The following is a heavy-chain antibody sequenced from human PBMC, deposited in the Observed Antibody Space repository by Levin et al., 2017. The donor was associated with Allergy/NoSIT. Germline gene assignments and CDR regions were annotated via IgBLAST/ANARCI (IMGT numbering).Heavy chain of an antibody. CDR2: INHSGST. V-gene: IGHV4-34*01. CDR1: GGSFSGYY. D-gene: IGHD6-19*01. CDR3: ARAGTAVAAPGWFDP. Sequence: GSLRLSCAVYGGSFSGYYWSWIRQPPGKGLEWIGEINHSGSTNYNPSLKSRVTISVDTSKNQFSLKLSSVTAADTAVYYCARAGTAVAAPGWFDPWGQGTLVTVSS. J-gene: IGHJ5*02.